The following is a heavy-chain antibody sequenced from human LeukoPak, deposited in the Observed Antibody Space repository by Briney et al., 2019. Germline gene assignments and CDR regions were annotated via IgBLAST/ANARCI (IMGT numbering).Heavy chain of an antibody. Sequence: GGSLRLSCAASRFTFSSYSMNWVSQAPGKGLEWVSSISSSSYIYYADSVKGRFTISRDNAKNSLYLQMNSLRAEDTAVYYCARDAPEWCNLCSSDPWGQGTLVTVSS. CDR2: ISSSSYI. V-gene: IGHV3-21*01. CDR3: ARDAPEWCNLCSSDP. CDR1: RFTFSSYS. J-gene: IGHJ5*02. D-gene: IGHD2-8*01.